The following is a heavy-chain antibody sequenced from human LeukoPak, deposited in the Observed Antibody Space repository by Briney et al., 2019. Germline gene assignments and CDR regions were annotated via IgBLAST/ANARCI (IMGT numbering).Heavy chain of an antibody. CDR2: ISGSGRTR. CDR1: GFTLSTYE. Sequence: PGGSLRLSCAASGFTLSTYEMNWVRQAPGKGLEWVSYISGSGRTRYYADSVKGRFTMSRDNAENSLYLQMNSLRAEDTAVYYCAVIGVAGSFDYCGQGTLVTVSS. J-gene: IGHJ4*02. D-gene: IGHD6-19*01. V-gene: IGHV3-48*03. CDR3: AVIGVAGSFDY.